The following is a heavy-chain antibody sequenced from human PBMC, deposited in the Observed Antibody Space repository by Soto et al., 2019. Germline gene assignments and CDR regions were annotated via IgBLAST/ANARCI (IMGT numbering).Heavy chain of an antibody. Sequence: QLQLQESGPGLVKPSETLSLTCTVSGGSISSSSYYWGWIRQPPGKGLEWIGSIYYSGNTYYNPSLTSRITLSVDTSKNQFSLKLISVTAADTAVYYCARHGGSGVDYWGQGTLVTVSS. D-gene: IGHD6-19*01. V-gene: IGHV4-39*01. J-gene: IGHJ4*02. CDR1: GGSISSSSYY. CDR3: ARHGGSGVDY. CDR2: IYYSGNT.